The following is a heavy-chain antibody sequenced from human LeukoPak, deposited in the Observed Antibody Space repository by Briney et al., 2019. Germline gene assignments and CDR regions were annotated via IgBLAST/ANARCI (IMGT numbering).Heavy chain of an antibody. Sequence: SETLSLTCIVSGGSISSGSYYWSWIRQPAGRGLEWIGRIYTSGSTNYSPSLKSRVTISVDTSKNQFSLKLSSLTAADTAVYYCAREGPTTPFDYWGQGTLVTVSS. CDR3: AREGPTTPFDY. V-gene: IGHV4-61*02. J-gene: IGHJ4*02. CDR2: IYTSGST. CDR1: GGSISSGSYY. D-gene: IGHD4-17*01.